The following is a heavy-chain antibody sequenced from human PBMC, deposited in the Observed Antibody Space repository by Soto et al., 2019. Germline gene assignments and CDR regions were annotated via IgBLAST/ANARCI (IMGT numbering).Heavy chain of an antibody. D-gene: IGHD3-16*01. CDR1: GGSISSGGYY. Sequence: QVQLQESGPGLVKPSQTLSLTCTVSGGSISSGGYYWSWIRQHPGKGLEWIGYIYYSGSTYYNPSLKSRFTISVDTSKNPFSLKLSSVTAADTAVYYWARDVSGSLQPYYFDYWGQGTLVTVAS. J-gene: IGHJ4*02. CDR2: IYYSGST. CDR3: ARDVSGSLQPYYFDY. V-gene: IGHV4-31*03.